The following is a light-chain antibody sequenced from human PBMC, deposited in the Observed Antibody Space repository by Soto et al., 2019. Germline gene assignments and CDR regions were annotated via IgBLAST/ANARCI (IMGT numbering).Light chain of an antibody. J-gene: IGLJ2*01. CDR1: KLGDKY. CDR3: QAWDSSSVV. CDR2: EDT. V-gene: IGLV3-1*01. Sequence: SYELTQSPSVSVSPGQTATITCSGDKLGDKYAYWYQQKPGQSPVVVIYEDTKRPSGIPVRFSGSNSGNTATLTISGTQAMDEADYYCQAWDSSSVVFGGGTKLTVL.